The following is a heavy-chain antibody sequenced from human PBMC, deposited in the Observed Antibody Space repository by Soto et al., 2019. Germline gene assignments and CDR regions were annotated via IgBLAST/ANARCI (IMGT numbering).Heavy chain of an antibody. Sequence: QITLKESGPPLVKPTQTLTLTCSFSGFSLSTTGVGVGWIRQSPGKALEWLAIIYWDNDKRYSPSLKSRVTITKDTSKNQVVLTVTNMDPVDIGTYYCARSLWFGELHWGQGALVTVSS. V-gene: IGHV2-5*02. CDR2: IYWDNDK. J-gene: IGHJ4*02. D-gene: IGHD3-10*01. CDR1: GFSLSTTGVG. CDR3: ARSLWFGELH.